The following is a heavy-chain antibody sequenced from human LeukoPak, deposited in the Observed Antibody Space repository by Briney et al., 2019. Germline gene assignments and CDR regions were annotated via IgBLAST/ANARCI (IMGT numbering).Heavy chain of an antibody. CDR3: ARRLTQYDCFDP. V-gene: IGHV6-1*01. CDR2: TYYRSTWYN. D-gene: IGHD2-2*01. CDR1: GDSVSRNSAA. J-gene: IGHJ5*02. Sequence: SQTLSLTCAISGDSVSRNSAAWNWIRQSPSRGLEWLGRTYYRSTWYNVYAVSVRGRITVNPDTSKNQFSLHLNSVTPEDTAVYYCARRLTQYDCFDPWGQGILVTVSS.